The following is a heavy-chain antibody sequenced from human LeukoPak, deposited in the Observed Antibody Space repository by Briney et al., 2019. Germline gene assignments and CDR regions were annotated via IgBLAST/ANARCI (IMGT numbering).Heavy chain of an antibody. CDR3: ARATDNYYFYYMDV. CDR2: ISSSSIYI. V-gene: IGHV3-21*01. Sequence: GGSLRLSCAASGFTFSRHSMNWVRQAPGKGLEWVSSISSSSIYIYYADSVKGRFTISRDNAKNSVYLQMNSLRAEDTAVYYCARATDNYYFYYMDVWGKGTTVTVSS. J-gene: IGHJ6*03. D-gene: IGHD4-17*01. CDR1: GFTFSRHS.